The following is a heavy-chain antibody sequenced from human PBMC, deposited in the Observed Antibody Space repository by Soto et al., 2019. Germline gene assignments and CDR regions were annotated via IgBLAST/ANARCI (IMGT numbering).Heavy chain of an antibody. CDR2: VNPSGGHT. D-gene: IGHD2-21*02. Sequence: QVQLVQSGAEVKKPGASVKVSCKASGDTFTDYYIHWVRQAPGQGLEWMGTVNPSGGHTTYAQHYLGRKTMTRDTPTSTRYMELTSLTAEDTAIYYCARGGHVVVVTAAVDDWGQGTLVTVSS. V-gene: IGHV1-46*01. CDR1: GDTFTDYY. J-gene: IGHJ4*02. CDR3: ARGGHVVVVTAAVDD.